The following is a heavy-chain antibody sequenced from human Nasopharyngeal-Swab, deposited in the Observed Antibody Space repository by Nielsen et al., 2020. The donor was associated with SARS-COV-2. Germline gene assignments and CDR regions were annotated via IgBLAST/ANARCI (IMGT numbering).Heavy chain of an antibody. Sequence: GESLKISCAASGFTFSSYSMNWVRQAPGKGLEWVSSISSSSSTIYYADSVKGRFTISRDNAKNSLYLQMNSLRAEDTAVYYCARICSNSYYYYYGMDVWGQGTTVTVSS. CDR3: ARICSNSYYYYYGMDV. V-gene: IGHV3-48*04. J-gene: IGHJ6*02. CDR1: GFTFSSYS. CDR2: ISSSSSTI. D-gene: IGHD4-11*01.